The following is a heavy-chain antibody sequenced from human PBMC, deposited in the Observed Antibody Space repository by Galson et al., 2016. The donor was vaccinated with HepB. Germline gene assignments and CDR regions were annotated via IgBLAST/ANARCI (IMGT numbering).Heavy chain of an antibody. D-gene: IGHD3-10*01. J-gene: IGHJ4*02. Sequence: CAISGDSVSSNTAAWNWIRQSPSRGLEWLGRTFYRSQWRSDYAVSVKGRITVTPDTSKNQFSLQLNSVTPEDTAMYYCAKSGHYYFDAWGQGTLVTVPS. CDR1: GDSVSSNTAA. CDR2: TFYRSQWRS. CDR3: AKSGHYYFDA. V-gene: IGHV6-1*01.